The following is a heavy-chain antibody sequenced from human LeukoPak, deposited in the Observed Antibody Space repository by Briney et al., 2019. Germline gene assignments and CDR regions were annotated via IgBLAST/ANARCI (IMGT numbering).Heavy chain of an antibody. CDR3: ARADYYDSSGAIDY. Sequence: SETLSLTCTVSGGSISSYYWSWIRQPPGQGLEWIGYIYYSGSTNYNPSLKSRVTISVDTSKNQFSLKLSSVTAADTAVYYCARADYYDSSGAIDYWGQGTLVTVSS. CDR2: IYYSGST. V-gene: IGHV4-59*01. D-gene: IGHD3-22*01. J-gene: IGHJ4*02. CDR1: GGSISSYY.